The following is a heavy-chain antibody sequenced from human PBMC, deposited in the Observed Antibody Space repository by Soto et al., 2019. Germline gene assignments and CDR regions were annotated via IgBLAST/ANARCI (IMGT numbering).Heavy chain of an antibody. J-gene: IGHJ6*02. V-gene: IGHV1-2*02. CDR3: ARRPDYDFWSGSFPYGMDV. CDR2: INPNSGGT. CDR1: GYTFTGYY. D-gene: IGHD3-3*01. Sequence: ASVTVSCKSSGYTFTGYYMHWVRQAPGQGLEWMGWINPNSGGTNYAQKFQGRVTMTRDTSISTAYMELSRLRSDDTAVYYCARRPDYDFWSGSFPYGMDVWGQGTTVTVSS.